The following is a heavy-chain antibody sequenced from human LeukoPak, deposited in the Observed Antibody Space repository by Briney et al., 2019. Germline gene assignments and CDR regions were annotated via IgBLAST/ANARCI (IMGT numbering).Heavy chain of an antibody. V-gene: IGHV3-23*01. Sequence: RGSLRLSCAASGFTFSSYAMSWVRQAPGKGLEWVSTISGSGGSTYYADSVKGRFTTSRDNSKNTLYLQMNSLKAEDTAVYYCAKDLGSSGYYYIDYWGQGTLVTVSS. CDR3: AKDLGSSGYYYIDY. CDR2: ISGSGGST. CDR1: GFTFSSYA. J-gene: IGHJ4*02. D-gene: IGHD3-22*01.